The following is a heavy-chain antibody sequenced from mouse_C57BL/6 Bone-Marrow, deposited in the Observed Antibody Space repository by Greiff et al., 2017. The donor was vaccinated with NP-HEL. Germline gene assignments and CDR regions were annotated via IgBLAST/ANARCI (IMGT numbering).Heavy chain of an antibody. D-gene: IGHD2-4*01. Sequence: EVQRVESGGALVKPGGSLKLSCAASGFTFSSYGMSWVRQTPDKRLEWVATISSGGGYTYYQDSVKGRFTISRDNAKNTLYLQMSSLKSEDTAMYYCASPYDYDVAWFAYWGQGTLVTVSA. J-gene: IGHJ3*01. CDR3: ASPYDYDVAWFAY. CDR2: ISSGGGYT. CDR1: GFTFSSYG. V-gene: IGHV5-6*01.